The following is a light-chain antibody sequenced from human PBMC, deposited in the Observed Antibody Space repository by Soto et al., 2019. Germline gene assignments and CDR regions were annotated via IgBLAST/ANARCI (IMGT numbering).Light chain of an antibody. CDR2: GAS. V-gene: IGKV3-20*01. CDR1: QSVGRNF. Sequence: EIVLTQSPGALSLSPGDRAILSCRASQSVGRNFLAWYQQTPGQAPRLLIHGASNMPTGIPERFSGSGSGTDFTLTISRLEPDDFAAYYCQQYAVSPPTFGGGTKVEIK. CDR3: QQYAVSPPT. J-gene: IGKJ4*01.